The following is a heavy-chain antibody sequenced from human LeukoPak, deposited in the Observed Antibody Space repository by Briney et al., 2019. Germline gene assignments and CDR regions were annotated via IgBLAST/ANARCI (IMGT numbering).Heavy chain of an antibody. J-gene: IGHJ6*02. Sequence: KPSETLSLTCTVSGGSISSYYWSWIRQPPGKGLEWIGHIYYSGSTNYNPSLKSRVTISVDTSKNQFSLKLSSVTAADTAVYYCARSYYYGSGSYGMDVWGQGTTVTVSS. D-gene: IGHD3-10*01. V-gene: IGHV4-59*08. CDR1: GGSISSYY. CDR2: IYYSGST. CDR3: ARSYYYGSGSYGMDV.